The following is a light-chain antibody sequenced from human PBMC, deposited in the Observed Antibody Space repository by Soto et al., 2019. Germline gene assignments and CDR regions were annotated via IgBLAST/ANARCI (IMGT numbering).Light chain of an antibody. J-gene: IGLJ1*01. V-gene: IGLV2-23*01. Sequence: QSVLTQPASVSGSPGQSITISCTGTVGLVSWYQQHPGKVPKLIIYDDTKRPSGVSSRFSGSKSGNTASLTISGLQTEDEADYYCCLYATSYTYVFGSGTKVTVL. CDR1: VGL. CDR3: CLYATSYTYV. CDR2: DDT.